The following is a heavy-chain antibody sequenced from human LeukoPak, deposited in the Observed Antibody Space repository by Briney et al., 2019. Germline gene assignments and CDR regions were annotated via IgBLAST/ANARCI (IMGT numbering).Heavy chain of an antibody. CDR2: ISYDGSNK. J-gene: IGHJ4*02. CDR1: GFTFSSYA. Sequence: GGSLRLSCAASGFTFSSYAMHWVRQAPGKGLEWVAVISYDGSNKYYADSAKGRFTISGDNSKNTLYLQMNSLRAEDTAVYYCARGTRSGSYYVSPIFWGQGTLVTVSS. CDR3: ARGTRSGSYYVSPIF. D-gene: IGHD1-26*01. V-gene: IGHV3-30*04.